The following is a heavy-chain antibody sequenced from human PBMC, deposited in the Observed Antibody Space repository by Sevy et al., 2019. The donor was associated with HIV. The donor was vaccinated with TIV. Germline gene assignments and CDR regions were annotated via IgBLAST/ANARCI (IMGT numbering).Heavy chain of an antibody. CDR2: IRYDGTST. D-gene: IGHD3-3*01. J-gene: IGHJ4*02. Sequence: GGSLRLSCVASGFTFSTYAMHWVRQAPGKGLEWVAFIRYDGTSTDYADSVKGRFTISRDNSKNTLYLQMISLRPEDTAIYYCTNDPGGIFGVRDFDYWGQRTLVTVSS. CDR3: TNDPGGIFGVRDFDY. V-gene: IGHV3-30*02. CDR1: GFTFSTYA.